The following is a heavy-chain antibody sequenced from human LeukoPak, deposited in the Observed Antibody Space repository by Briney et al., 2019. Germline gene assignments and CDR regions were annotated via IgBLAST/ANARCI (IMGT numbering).Heavy chain of an antibody. J-gene: IGHJ4*02. CDR1: GGSFSGYY. CDR3: ARRDGGTAVDY. D-gene: IGHD4-23*01. Sequence: PSETLSLTCAVYGGSFSGYYWSWIRQPPGKGLEWIGEINHSGSTNYNPSLKSRVTISVDTPKNQFSLKLSSVTAADTAVYYCARRDGGTAVDYWGQGTLVTVSS. CDR2: INHSGST. V-gene: IGHV4-34*01.